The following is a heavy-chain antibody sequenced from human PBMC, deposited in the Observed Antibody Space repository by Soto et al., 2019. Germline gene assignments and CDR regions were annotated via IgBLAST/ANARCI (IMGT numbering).Heavy chain of an antibody. V-gene: IGHV3-48*03. J-gene: IGHJ5*02. CDR2: ISTSGTMI. CDR1: GFTFSSYE. CDR3: ARESPLRGDKHDWFDP. Sequence: EVQLVESGGGLVQPGGSLRLSCEVSGFTFSSYEMNWVRQAPGKGPEWVSYISTSGTMIHYADSVKGRFTISRDNAKNSLYLQMNSLRAEDTAVYYCARESPLRGDKHDWFDPWGQGILVTVSS.